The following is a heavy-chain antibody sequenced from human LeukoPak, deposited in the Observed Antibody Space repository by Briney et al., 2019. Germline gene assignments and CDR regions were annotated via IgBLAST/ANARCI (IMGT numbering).Heavy chain of an antibody. J-gene: IGHJ4*02. CDR3: AVLVVITNTIDY. D-gene: IGHD3-22*01. V-gene: IGHV4-30-2*01. Sequence: PSQTLSLTCAVSGGSISSGGYSWSWIRQPPGKGLEWIGYIYHSGSTYYNPSLKSRVTISVDRSKNQFSLKLSSVTAADTAVYYCAVLVVITNTIDYWGQGTLVTVSS. CDR1: GGSISSGGYS. CDR2: IYHSGST.